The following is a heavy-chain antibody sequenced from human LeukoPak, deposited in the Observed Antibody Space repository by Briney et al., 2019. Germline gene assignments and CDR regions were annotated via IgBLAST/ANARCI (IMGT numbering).Heavy chain of an antibody. Sequence: SETLSLICTVSGDSFSRSSYYWGWIRQPPGKGLEWIASIYYSGSTYYNPSLKSRVTISVDTAKNQFSLRLSSVTAADTAVYYCARSGYSGSYFSYYGMDAWGQGTTVTVSS. CDR2: IYYSGST. D-gene: IGHD1-26*01. J-gene: IGHJ6*02. CDR1: GDSFSRSSYY. V-gene: IGHV4-39*01. CDR3: ARSGYSGSYFSYYGMDA.